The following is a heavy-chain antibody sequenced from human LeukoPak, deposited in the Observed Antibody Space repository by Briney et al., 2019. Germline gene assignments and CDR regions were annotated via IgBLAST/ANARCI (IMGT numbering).Heavy chain of an antibody. CDR1: GFTFSSYS. J-gene: IGHJ4*02. CDR3: AREGDFDY. V-gene: IGHV3-21*01. Sequence: GGSLRLSCAASGFTFSSYSMNWVRQAPGKGLEWVSSISSSSSYIYYADSVEGRSTISRDNAKNSLYLQVNSLRAEDTAVYYCAREGDFDYWGQGTLVTVSS. CDR2: ISSSSSYI.